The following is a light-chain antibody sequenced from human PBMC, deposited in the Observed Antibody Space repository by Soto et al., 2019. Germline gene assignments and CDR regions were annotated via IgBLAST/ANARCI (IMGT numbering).Light chain of an antibody. CDR1: SSDVGGYNY. CDR3: SSYTSSSTHVV. Sequence: QSVLTQPASVSGSPGQSITISCTGTSSDVGGYNYVSWYLQHPGKAPKLMIYDVSNRPSGVSNRFSGSKSGNTASLTISGLQAEAEADYYCSSYTSSSTHVVFGGGTKLTVL. V-gene: IGLV2-14*01. CDR2: DVS. J-gene: IGLJ2*01.